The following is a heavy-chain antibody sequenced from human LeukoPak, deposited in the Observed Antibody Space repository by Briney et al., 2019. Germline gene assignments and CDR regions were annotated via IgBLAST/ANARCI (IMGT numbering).Heavy chain of an antibody. V-gene: IGHV3-48*01. Sequence: GGSLRLSCTASGFSFSRSSMNWVRQAPGKGLEWIAYISSSSSAIYYADSVTGRFTISRDNVKNLLYLQMNSLRPEDTAVYYCARENWDIVAVPMDVWGKGTTVTVSS. CDR1: GFSFSRSS. CDR2: ISSSSSAI. CDR3: ARENWDIVAVPMDV. D-gene: IGHD2-2*01. J-gene: IGHJ6*04.